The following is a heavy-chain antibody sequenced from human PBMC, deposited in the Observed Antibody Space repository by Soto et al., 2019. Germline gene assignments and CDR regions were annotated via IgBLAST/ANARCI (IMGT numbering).Heavy chain of an antibody. CDR2: ISGSGGST. J-gene: IGHJ6*02. D-gene: IGHD6-25*01. Sequence: GGSLRLSCAASGFTFSSYAMSWVRQAPGKGLEWVSAISGSGGSTYYADSVKGRFTISRDNSKNTLYLQMNSLRAEDTAVYYCAKANAAGYYYYGMDVWGQGTTVTVSS. CDR3: AKANAAGYYYYGMDV. V-gene: IGHV3-23*01. CDR1: GFTFSSYA.